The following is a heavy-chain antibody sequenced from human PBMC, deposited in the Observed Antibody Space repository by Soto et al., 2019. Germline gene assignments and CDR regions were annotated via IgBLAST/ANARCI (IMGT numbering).Heavy chain of an antibody. CDR3: SCGYGRTGYYENPIFDH. J-gene: IGHJ4*02. CDR1: GFTFGDYA. V-gene: IGHV3-49*03. D-gene: IGHD3-9*01. CDR2: IRSSPYGGTA. Sequence: GGSLRLSCTTSGFTFGDYAMSWFRQAPGKGLEWLGFIRSSPYGGTAEYAASVKDRFTISRDDSRSIAYLQVNSLKTEDTAVYYCSCGYGRTGYYENPIFDHWGQGTLVTVSS.